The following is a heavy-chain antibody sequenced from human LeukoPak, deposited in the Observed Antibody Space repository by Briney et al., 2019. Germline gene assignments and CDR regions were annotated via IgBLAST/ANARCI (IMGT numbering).Heavy chain of an antibody. CDR2: ISSSSSNI. D-gene: IGHD3-3*01. CDR3: AREGVLYYDFWSGHNWFDP. J-gene: IGHJ5*02. V-gene: IGHV3-21*01. CDR1: GFTLSSYS. Sequence: GGSLRLSCAASGFTLSSYSMNWVRQAPGKGLEWVSSISSSSSNIYYADSVKGRFTISRDNAKNSLYLQMNSLRAEDTAVYYCAREGVLYYDFWSGHNWFDPWGQGTLVTVSP.